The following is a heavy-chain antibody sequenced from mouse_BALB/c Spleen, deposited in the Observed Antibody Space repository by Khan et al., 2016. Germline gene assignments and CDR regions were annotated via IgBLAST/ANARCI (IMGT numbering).Heavy chain of an antibody. Sequence: EVELVESGGGLVQPGGSLKLSCAASGFTFSSYGMSWVRQTPDKRLELVATINSNGGSTYYPDSVKGRFTISRDNAKNTLYLQMSSLKSEDTAMYYCARGGDGYHYFDYGGQGTTLTVSS. D-gene: IGHD1-2*01. CDR3: ARGGDGYHYFDY. CDR2: INSNGGST. CDR1: GFTFSSYG. V-gene: IGHV5-6-3*01. J-gene: IGHJ2*01.